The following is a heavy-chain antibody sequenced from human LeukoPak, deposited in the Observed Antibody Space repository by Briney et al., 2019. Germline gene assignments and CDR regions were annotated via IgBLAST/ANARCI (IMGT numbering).Heavy chain of an antibody. CDR3: ARQRRYIVQQLVRASDY. J-gene: IGHJ4*02. CDR1: GGSFSGYY. CDR2: INHSGST. D-gene: IGHD6-13*01. Sequence: PSETLSLTCAVYGGSFSGYYWSWIRQPPGKGLEWIGEINHSGSTNYNPSLKSRVTISVDTSKNQFSLKLSSVTAADTAVYYCARQRRYIVQQLVRASDYWGQGTLVTVSS. V-gene: IGHV4-34*01.